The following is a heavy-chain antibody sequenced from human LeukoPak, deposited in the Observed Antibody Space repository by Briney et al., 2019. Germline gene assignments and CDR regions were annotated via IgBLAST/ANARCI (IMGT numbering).Heavy chain of an antibody. J-gene: IGHJ2*01. V-gene: IGHV1-2*02. CDR1: GYTFTAHY. Sequence: ASVKVSCRASGYTFTAHYIHWVRQAPGQGLEWMGWIDPNSGGTNYAQKFPGSVTMTGDTSINTAFMELSRLRSDDTAIYYCARGRGTTMVRGVITNSFDLWGRGSLVTVSS. D-gene: IGHD3-10*01. CDR2: IDPNSGGT. CDR3: ARGRGTTMVRGVITNSFDL.